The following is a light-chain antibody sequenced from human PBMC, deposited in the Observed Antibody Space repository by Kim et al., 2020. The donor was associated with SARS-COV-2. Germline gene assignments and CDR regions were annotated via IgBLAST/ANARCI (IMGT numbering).Light chain of an antibody. CDR2: QDS. CDR1: KLGDKY. V-gene: IGLV3-1*01. J-gene: IGLJ1*01. Sequence: SYELTQPPSVSVSPGQTASITCSGDKLGDKYACWYQQKPGQSPVLVFYQDSKRPSGIPERFSGSNSGNTATLTISGTQAMDEADYYCQAWDSSTFYVFGTGTKVTVL. CDR3: QAWDSSTFYV.